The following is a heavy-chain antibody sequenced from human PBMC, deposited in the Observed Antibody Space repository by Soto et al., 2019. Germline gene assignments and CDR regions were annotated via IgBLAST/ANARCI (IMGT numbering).Heavy chain of an antibody. CDR2: IWYDGSNK. J-gene: IGHJ6*02. CDR1: GFPFSSYG. CDR3: ARDGRSGDDLQHYYYYYGMDV. V-gene: IGHV3-33*01. D-gene: IGHD5-12*01. Sequence: QVQRVESGGGVVQPGRSLRLSCAASGFPFSSYGMHWVRQAPGRGLEGVAVIWYDGSNKYYADSVKGGFTISRDNSKNTLYLQMNSLRAEDTAVYYCARDGRSGDDLQHYYYYYGMDVWGQGTTVTVSS.